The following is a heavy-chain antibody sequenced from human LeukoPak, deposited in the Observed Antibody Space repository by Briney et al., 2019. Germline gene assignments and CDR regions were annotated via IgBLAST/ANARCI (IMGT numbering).Heavy chain of an antibody. D-gene: IGHD1-26*01. Sequence: SETLSLTCTVSGGSIGSYYWSWIRQPPGKGLEWIGYIYYSGSTNYNPSLKSRVTISVDTSKNQFSLKLSSVTAADTAVYYCARTGAHSGSYYLDYWGQGTLVTVSS. CDR2: IYYSGST. J-gene: IGHJ4*02. V-gene: IGHV4-59*01. CDR3: ARTGAHSGSYYLDY. CDR1: GGSIGSYY.